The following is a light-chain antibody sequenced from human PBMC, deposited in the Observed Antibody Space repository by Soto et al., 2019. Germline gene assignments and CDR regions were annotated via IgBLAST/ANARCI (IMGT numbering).Light chain of an antibody. V-gene: IGKV1-27*01. CDR3: QKYNSAPRT. CDR2: AAS. J-gene: IGKJ1*01. CDR1: QGIGIY. Sequence: DIQMTQAPSSLSASLGDRVTITCRASQGIGIYLAWYQQKPGKVPKLLIYAASTLQSGVPTRFRCRGAGTDFTLTISSLQPEDGATYYCQKYNSAPRTFGQGTRVEI.